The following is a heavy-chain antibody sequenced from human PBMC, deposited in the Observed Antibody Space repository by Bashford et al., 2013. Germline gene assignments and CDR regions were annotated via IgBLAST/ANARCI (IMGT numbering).Heavy chain of an antibody. CDR1: GGTFSSYA. V-gene: IGHV1-69*13. Sequence: SVKVSCKASGGTFSSYAISWVRQAPGQGLEWMGGIIPIFGTANYAQKFQGRVTITADESTSTAYMELSSLRSEDTAVYYCARKYCSGGSCYSTSEGIFQHWGQGTLVTVSS. CDR3: ARKYCSGGSCYSTSEGIFQH. D-gene: IGHD2-15*01. CDR2: IIPIFGTA. J-gene: IGHJ1*01.